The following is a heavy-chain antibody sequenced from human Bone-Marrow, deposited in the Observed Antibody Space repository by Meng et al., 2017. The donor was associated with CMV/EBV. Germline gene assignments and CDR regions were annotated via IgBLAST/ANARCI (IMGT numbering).Heavy chain of an antibody. CDR1: GGSFSDYY. CDR2: INHSGTT. J-gene: IGHJ4*02. V-gene: IGHV4-34*01. CDR3: ARGRGWELDF. Sequence: GSLRLSCAVYGGSFSDYYWTWIRQPPGKGLEWIGEINHSGTTNYNPSLKSRVTISVDTSKNQFSLKLSSVTAADTAVYYCARGRGWELDFWGQGTLVTVSS. D-gene: IGHD1-26*01.